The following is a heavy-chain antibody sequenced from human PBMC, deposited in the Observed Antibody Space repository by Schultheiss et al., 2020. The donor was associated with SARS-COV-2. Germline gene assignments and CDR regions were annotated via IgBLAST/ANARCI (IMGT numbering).Heavy chain of an antibody. CDR3: AKDQLGVVVLYYFDY. CDR1: GFTFSSYA. CDR2: ISGSGGST. D-gene: IGHD2-2*01. Sequence: GGSLRLSCAASGFTFSSYAMSWVRQAPGKGLEWVSAISGSGGSTYYADSVKGRFTISRDNSKNTLYLQMNSLRAEDTAVYYCAKDQLGVVVLYYFDYWGQGTLVTVSS. J-gene: IGHJ4*02. V-gene: IGHV3-23*01.